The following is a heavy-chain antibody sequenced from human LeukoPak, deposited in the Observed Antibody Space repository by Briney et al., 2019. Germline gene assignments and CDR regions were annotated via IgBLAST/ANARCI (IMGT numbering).Heavy chain of an antibody. CDR2: INHSGST. CDR1: GGSISSSNW. V-gene: IGHV4-4*02. Sequence: SETLSLTCTVSGGSISSSNWWSWVRQPPGKGLEWIGEINHSGSTNYNPSLKSRVTISVDTSKNQFSLKLSSVTAADTAVYYCARRRRYHGSGSPKYYFDYWGQGTLVTVSS. D-gene: IGHD3-10*01. CDR3: ARRRRYHGSGSPKYYFDY. J-gene: IGHJ4*02.